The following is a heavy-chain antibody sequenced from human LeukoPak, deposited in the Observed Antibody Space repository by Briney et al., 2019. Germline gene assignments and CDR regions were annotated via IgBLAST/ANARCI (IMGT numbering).Heavy chain of an antibody. D-gene: IGHD3-22*01. CDR3: ARDHHLFDSGGYCY. CDR2: ISSSSSYI. Sequence: PGGSLRLSCAASGFTFSSYSMNWVRQAPGKGLEWVSSISSSSSYIYYADSVKGRFTISRDNAKNSPYLQMNSLRAEDTAVYYCARDHHLFDSGGYCYWGQGTLVTVSS. V-gene: IGHV3-21*01. CDR1: GFTFSSYS. J-gene: IGHJ4*02.